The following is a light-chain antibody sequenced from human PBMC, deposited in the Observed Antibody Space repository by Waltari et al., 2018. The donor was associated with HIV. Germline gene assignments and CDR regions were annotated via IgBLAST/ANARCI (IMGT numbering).Light chain of an antibody. CDR1: SRDVGGYNY. Sequence: QSALTQPASVSGSPGQSLTISCTGTSRDVGGYNYVHWSQQHTGKAPKLMIYDVSNPPSGVSNRFSGSKSGNTASLTISGLQAEDEADYYCSSYTSNITRVFGGGTKLTVL. J-gene: IGLJ3*02. CDR2: DVS. V-gene: IGLV2-14*03. CDR3: SSYTSNITRV.